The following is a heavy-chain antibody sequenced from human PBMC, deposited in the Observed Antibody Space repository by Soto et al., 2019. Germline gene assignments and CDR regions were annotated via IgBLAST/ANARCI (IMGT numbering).Heavy chain of an antibody. J-gene: IGHJ4*02. D-gene: IGHD6-19*01. V-gene: IGHV3-23*01. Sequence: GSLRLSCAASGFTFNSCGMSWVRQAPGKGLEWVSIISGSGGTTYYAVSVKGRFTISRDNSEKTLYLQMNSLTAEDTAVYYCAKGYSSGWYILDYWGQGTLVTVSS. CDR3: AKGYSSGWYILDY. CDR1: GFTFNSCG. CDR2: ISGSGGTT.